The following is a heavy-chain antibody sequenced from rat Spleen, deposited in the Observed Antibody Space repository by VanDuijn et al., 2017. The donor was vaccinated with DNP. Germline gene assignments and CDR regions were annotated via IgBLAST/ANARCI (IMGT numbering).Heavy chain of an antibody. D-gene: IGHD1-6*01. CDR2: IIYDGSST. J-gene: IGHJ2*01. Sequence: EVQLVESGGGLVQPGRSLKLSCAASGFTFSDYAMAWVRQAPKKGLEWVATIIYDGSSTYYRDSVKGRFTISRDNAKSTLYLQMDSLRSEDTATYYCARPVMYTTEGYFDYWGQGVMVTVSS. CDR1: GFTFSDYA. V-gene: IGHV5-17*01. CDR3: ARPVMYTTEGYFDY.